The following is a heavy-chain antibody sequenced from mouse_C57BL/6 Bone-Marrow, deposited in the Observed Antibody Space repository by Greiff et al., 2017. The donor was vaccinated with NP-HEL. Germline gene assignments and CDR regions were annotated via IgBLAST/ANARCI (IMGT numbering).Heavy chain of an antibody. D-gene: IGHD1-1*01. CDR2: INPSNGGT. V-gene: IGHV1-53*01. CDR1: GYTFTSYW. Sequence: QVQLKQSGAELVKPGASVKLSCKASGYTFTSYWMHWVKQRPGQGLEWIGNINPSNGGTNYNEKFKSKATLTVDKSSSTAYMQLSSLTSEDSAVYYCARFYGSSYTFAYWGQGTLVTVSA. J-gene: IGHJ3*01. CDR3: ARFYGSSYTFAY.